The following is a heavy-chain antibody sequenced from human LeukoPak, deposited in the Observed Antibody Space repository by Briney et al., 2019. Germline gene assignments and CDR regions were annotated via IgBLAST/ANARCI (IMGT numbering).Heavy chain of an antibody. J-gene: IGHJ4*02. D-gene: IGHD1-26*01. V-gene: IGHV3-23*01. CDR2: ISGSGGST. Sequence: PGGSLRLSCAASGFSFSSYAINWVRQAPGKGLEWVSAISGSGGSTYYADSVKGRFTISRDFSKNTLYLQMNSLRAEDTAVYYCARALVLGAHDYWGQGTLVTVSS. CDR1: GFSFSSYA. CDR3: ARALVLGAHDY.